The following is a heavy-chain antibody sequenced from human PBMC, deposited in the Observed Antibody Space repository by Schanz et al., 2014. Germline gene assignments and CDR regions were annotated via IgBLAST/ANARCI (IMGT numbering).Heavy chain of an antibody. CDR1: GFSFSGFG. J-gene: IGHJ4*02. D-gene: IGHD1-26*01. CDR2: IKLDGSEK. CDR3: AKYGTGKGVSFEY. Sequence: VQLVESGGGVVQPGRSLRLSCAGSGFSFSGFGMHWVRQAPGKGLEWVANIKLDGSEKYYVDSVKGRFTISRDNAKNSLYLQMNSLTAEDTAVYYCAKYGTGKGVSFEYWGQGTLVTVSS. V-gene: IGHV3-7*01.